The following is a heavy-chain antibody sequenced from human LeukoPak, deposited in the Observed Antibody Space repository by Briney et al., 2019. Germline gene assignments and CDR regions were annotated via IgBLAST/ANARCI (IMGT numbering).Heavy chain of an antibody. CDR2: IYYSGST. J-gene: IGHJ6*03. CDR1: GGSISSYY. Sequence: SETLSLTCTVSGGSISSYYRSWIRQPPGKGLEYIGYIYYSGSTNYNPSLKSRVTISVDTSKNQFSLKLSSVTAADTAVYYCARTEESGYSYGYFGYYYYMDVWGKGTTVTVSS. CDR3: ARTEESGYSYGYFGYYYYMDV. D-gene: IGHD5-18*01. V-gene: IGHV4-59*01.